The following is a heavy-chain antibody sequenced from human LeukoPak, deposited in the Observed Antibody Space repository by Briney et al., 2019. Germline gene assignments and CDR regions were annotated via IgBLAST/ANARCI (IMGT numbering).Heavy chain of an antibody. V-gene: IGHV3-72*01. D-gene: IGHD5-12*01. J-gene: IGHJ4*02. CDR1: GFTFSDHY. CDR3: ARVGSGYDLDY. Sequence: SGGSLRLSCAASGFTFSDHYMDWVRQAPGKGLDWVGRTRNKANSYTTEYAASVKGRFTISRDDSKNSLYLQMNSPKTEDTAVYYCARVGSGYDLDYWGQGTLVTVSS. CDR2: TRNKANSYTT.